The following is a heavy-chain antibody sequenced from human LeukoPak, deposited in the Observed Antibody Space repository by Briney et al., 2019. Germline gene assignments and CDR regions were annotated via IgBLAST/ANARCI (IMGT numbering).Heavy chain of an antibody. Sequence: SETLSLTCTVSGGSISSYYWSWVRQPPGKGLEWIGYIYYSGSTNYNPSLKSRVTISVDTSKNQFSLKLSSVTAADTAVYYCARGNPVLRFLEWSYNWFDPWGQGTLVTVSS. CDR1: GGSISSYY. CDR3: ARGNPVLRFLEWSYNWFDP. D-gene: IGHD3-3*01. V-gene: IGHV4-59*01. CDR2: IYYSGST. J-gene: IGHJ5*02.